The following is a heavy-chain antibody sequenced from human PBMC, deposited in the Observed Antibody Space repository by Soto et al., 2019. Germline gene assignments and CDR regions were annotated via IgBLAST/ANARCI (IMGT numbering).Heavy chain of an antibody. Sequence: QVQLVQSGAEVKKPGSSVKVSCKASGGTFSSYAISWVRQAPGQGLEWMGGIVTILGTANDAETFQGRVTITADEYTSRAYMELSSLRAEDTAVYYCGRVRRITNPNLSPSTRDDAFDIWGQGTMVTVSS. CDR3: GRVRRITNPNLSPSTRDDAFDI. D-gene: IGHD3-3*01. J-gene: IGHJ3*02. V-gene: IGHV1-69*01. CDR2: IVTILGTA. CDR1: GGTFSSYA.